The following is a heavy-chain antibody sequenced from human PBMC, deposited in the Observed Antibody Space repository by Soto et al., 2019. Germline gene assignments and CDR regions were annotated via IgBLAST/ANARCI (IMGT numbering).Heavy chain of an antibody. D-gene: IGHD3-9*01. Sequence: TPSPPRPFPWDSIPSKYLSWIRQSPGKGLEWMGYVHNSGSSYYNPSLGSRVTISLDTAKNQFSLKLMSLSAADTAVYYCGRLEGLATISYYFDYWGQGALVTVSS. CDR2: VHNSGSS. J-gene: IGHJ4*02. CDR3: GRLEGLATISYYFDY. V-gene: IGHV4-59*08. CDR1: WDSIPSKY.